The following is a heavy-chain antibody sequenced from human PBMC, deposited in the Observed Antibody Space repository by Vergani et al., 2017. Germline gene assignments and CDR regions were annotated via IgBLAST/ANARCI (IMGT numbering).Heavy chain of an antibody. J-gene: IGHJ6*02. CDR3: ARVRRDDSSGYYYYYGMDV. CDR1: GGPISSGYYY. V-gene: IGHV4-30-4*01. Sequence: QVQLQESGPGLVKPSQTLSLTCTVSGGPISSGYYYWSWIRQPPGKGLEWIVYTYYSGSTYYNPSLKSRVTISVDTSKNQFSLKLSFVTAANTAVYYCARVRRDDSSGYYYYYGMDVWGQGTTVTVSS. CDR2: TYYSGST. D-gene: IGHD3-22*01.